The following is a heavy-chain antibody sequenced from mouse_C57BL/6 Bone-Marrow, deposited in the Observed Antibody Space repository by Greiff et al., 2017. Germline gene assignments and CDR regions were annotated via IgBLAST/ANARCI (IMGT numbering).Heavy chain of an antibody. CDR1: GYTFTSYW. J-gene: IGHJ2*01. V-gene: IGHV1-59*01. CDR3: ARYNGYCPYYFDY. Sequence: QVQLQQPGAELVRPGTSVKLSCKASGYTFTSYWMHWVKQRPGQGLEWIGVIDPSDSYTNYNQKFKGKATLTVDTSSSTAYMQLSSLTSEDSAFYYCARYNGYCPYYFDYWGQGTTLTVSS. D-gene: IGHD1-2*01. CDR2: IDPSDSYT.